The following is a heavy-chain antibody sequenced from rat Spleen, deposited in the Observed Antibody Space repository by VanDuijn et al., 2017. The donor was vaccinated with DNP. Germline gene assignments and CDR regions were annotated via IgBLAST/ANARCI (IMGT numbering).Heavy chain of an antibody. CDR2: ITSNGVST. J-gene: IGHJ2*01. CDR3: ARQTTALYFDY. CDR1: GFTFSNSD. V-gene: IGHV5S11*01. Sequence: EVQVVESGGGLVQPGRSMTVSCAVSGFTFSNSDMAWVRQAPTKGLEWIASITSNGVSTYYPDSVKGRFTISRDNAKNTLYLQMDSLRSEATATYYCARQTTALYFDYWGQGVMVTVSS. D-gene: IGHD1-11*01.